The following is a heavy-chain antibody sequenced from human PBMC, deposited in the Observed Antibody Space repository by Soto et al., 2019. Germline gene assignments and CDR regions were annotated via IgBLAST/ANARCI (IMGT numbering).Heavy chain of an antibody. Sequence: SETLSLTCAVSGYSISSGYYWGWIRQPPGKGLEWIGSIYYSGSTYYNPSLKSRVTISVDTSKNQFSLKLSSVTAADTAVYYCARQFGGNSGWYFDLWGRGTLVTVLL. V-gene: IGHV4-38-2*01. J-gene: IGHJ2*01. CDR2: IYYSGST. CDR3: ARQFGGNSGWYFDL. CDR1: GYSISSGYY. D-gene: IGHD2-21*02.